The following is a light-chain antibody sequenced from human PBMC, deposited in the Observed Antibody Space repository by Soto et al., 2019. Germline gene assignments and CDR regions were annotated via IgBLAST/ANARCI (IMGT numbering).Light chain of an antibody. Sequence: QSALTQPASVSGSPGQSITISCTGTSRDVGNYNYVSWYQQHPGKAPKLMIYDVTNRPSGVSNRFSGSKSGNTASLTISGLQAEDEANYYCSSYTSTSSLVFGGVTKVAVL. V-gene: IGLV2-14*01. CDR3: SSYTSTSSLV. CDR1: SRDVGNYNY. J-gene: IGLJ3*02. CDR2: DVT.